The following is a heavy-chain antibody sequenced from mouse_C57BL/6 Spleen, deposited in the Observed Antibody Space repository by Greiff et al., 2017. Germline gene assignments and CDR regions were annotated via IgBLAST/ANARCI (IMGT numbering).Heavy chain of an antibody. CDR1: GYTFTSYD. CDR2: IYPRDGST. Sequence: QVQLQQSGPELVKPGASVKLSCKASGYTFTSYDINWVKQRPGQGLEWIGWIYPRDGSTKYNEKFKGKATLTVDTSSSTAYMELHSLTSDDSAVYFCARREDGYYNAMDYWGQGTSVTVSS. CDR3: ARREDGYYNAMDY. D-gene: IGHD2-3*01. V-gene: IGHV1-85*01. J-gene: IGHJ4*01.